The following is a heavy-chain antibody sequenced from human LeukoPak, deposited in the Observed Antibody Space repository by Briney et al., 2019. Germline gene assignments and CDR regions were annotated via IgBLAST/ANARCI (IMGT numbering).Heavy chain of an antibody. CDR1: GYTFTGYY. J-gene: IGHJ4*02. CDR2: INPNSGGT. CDR3: ARDQDSSSLSFDY. D-gene: IGHD6-6*01. Sequence: ASVKVSCKASGYTFTGYYMHWVRQAPGQGLEWMGWINPNSGGTNYAQKFQGRVTMTRDTSTSTVYMELSSLRSEDTAVYYCARDQDSSSLSFDYWGQGTLVTVSS. V-gene: IGHV1-2*02.